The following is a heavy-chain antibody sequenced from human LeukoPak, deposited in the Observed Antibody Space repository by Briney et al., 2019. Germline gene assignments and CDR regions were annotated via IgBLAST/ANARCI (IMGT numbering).Heavy chain of an antibody. V-gene: IGHV1-2*02. CDR3: ARVFGYSGSFGHFDY. CDR2: INPNSGGT. D-gene: IGHD1-26*01. Sequence: ASVKVSCKASGYTFSSYGFSWVRQAPGQGLEWMGWINPNSGGTNYAQKFQGRVTMTRDTSISTAYMELSRLRSDDTAVYYCARVFGYSGSFGHFDYWGQGTLVTVSS. CDR1: GYTFSSYG. J-gene: IGHJ4*02.